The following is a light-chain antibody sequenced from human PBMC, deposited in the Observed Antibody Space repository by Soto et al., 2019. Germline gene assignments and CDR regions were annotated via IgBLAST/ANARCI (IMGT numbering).Light chain of an antibody. CDR2: EVS. V-gene: IGLV2-18*02. Sequence: QSALTQPPSVSGSPGQSVTLSCTGTSSDVGGYNRVSWYQQPPGTAPKLMIYEVSNRPSGVPDRFSGSKSGNTASLTISGLQAEDEADYYCSSFTSSYTVVFGGGTKVTVL. CDR1: SSDVGGYNR. CDR3: SSFTSSYTVV. J-gene: IGLJ2*01.